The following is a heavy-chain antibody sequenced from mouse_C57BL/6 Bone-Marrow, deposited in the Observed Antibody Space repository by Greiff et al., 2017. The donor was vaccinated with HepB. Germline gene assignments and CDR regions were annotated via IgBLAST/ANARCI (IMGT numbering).Heavy chain of an antibody. D-gene: IGHD1-2*01. CDR1: GYTFTSYW. CDR2: IDPSDSYT. V-gene: IGHV1-50*01. J-gene: IGHJ3*01. CDR3: ASLYGETPFAY. Sequence: QVHVKQPGAELVKPGASVKLSCKASGYTFTSYWMQWVKQRPGQGLEWIGEIDPSDSYTNYNQKFKGKATLTVDTSSSTAYMQLSSLTSEDSAVYYCASLYGETPFAYWGQGTLVTVSA.